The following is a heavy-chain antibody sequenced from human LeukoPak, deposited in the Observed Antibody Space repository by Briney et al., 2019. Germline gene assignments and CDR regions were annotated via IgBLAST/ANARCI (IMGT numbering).Heavy chain of an antibody. V-gene: IGHV3-48*04. CDR2: ISSSSSTI. J-gene: IGHJ4*02. Sequence: PGGSLRLSCAASGFTFSSYSMNWVRQAPGKGLEWVSYISSSSSTIYYADSVKGRFTISRDNAKNSLYLQMNSLRAEDTAVYYCAREFHASSGWYPYYFDYWGQGTLVTVSS. D-gene: IGHD6-19*01. CDR3: AREFHASSGWYPYYFDY. CDR1: GFTFSSYS.